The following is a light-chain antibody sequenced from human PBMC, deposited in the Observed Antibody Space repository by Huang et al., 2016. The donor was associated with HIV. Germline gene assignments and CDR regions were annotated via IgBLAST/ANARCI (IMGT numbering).Light chain of an antibody. J-gene: IGKJ2*03. V-gene: IGKV1-33*01. CDR1: QDIRNY. CDR3: QQFDNVPYS. CDR2: DAT. Sequence: DPVTITCQASQDIRNYLNWYQQKPGKAPKLLLYDATNSEAGVPSRFSGSGSGTDFTLTISRLQPEDFATYYCQQFDNVPYSFGQGTRLEIK.